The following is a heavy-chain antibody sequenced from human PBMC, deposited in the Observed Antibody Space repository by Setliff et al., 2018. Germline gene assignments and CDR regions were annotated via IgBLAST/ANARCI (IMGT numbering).Heavy chain of an antibody. CDR2: ISAGGSRL. D-gene: IGHD4-17*01. CDR1: GFTFSDYY. V-gene: IGHV3-11*04. J-gene: IGHJ6*03. CDR3: ARYRGMATLTSQYYYYIDV. Sequence: LRLSCAASGFTFSDYYMNWIRQAPGKGLEWVSYISAGGSRLDYADSVKGRFTISRDNAKNSLYLHMNRLRAEDTAVYYCARYRGMATLTSQYYYYIDVWGKGTTVTVSS.